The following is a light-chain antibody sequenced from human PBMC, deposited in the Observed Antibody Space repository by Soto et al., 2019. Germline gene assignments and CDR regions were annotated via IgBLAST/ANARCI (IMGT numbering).Light chain of an antibody. J-gene: IGKJ5*01. Sequence: EIVMTQSPATLSVSPGERVTLSCRASESISSKLAWYQQKPGQTPSLLMYGASTRATGIPARFSGSGSGTVFTLTIGGLQSEDCAVYYCQQYNTWSSITFGEGARLEIK. CDR2: GAS. CDR3: QQYNTWSSIT. V-gene: IGKV3-15*01. CDR1: ESISSK.